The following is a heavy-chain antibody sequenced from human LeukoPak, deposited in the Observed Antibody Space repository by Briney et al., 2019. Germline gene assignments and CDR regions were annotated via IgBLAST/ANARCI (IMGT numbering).Heavy chain of an antibody. CDR3: AKATYSGYDRPTDN. Sequence: GTSLRLSCAASGFTFKNYGMHWVRQAPGKGLEWVAVISDDGSTKYYADSVKDRFTISRDNYKNTLYLQVSSLRAEDTAVYYCAKATYSGYDRPTDNWGQGTLVTVS. V-gene: IGHV3-30*18. CDR2: ISDDGSTK. J-gene: IGHJ4*02. CDR1: GFTFKNYG. D-gene: IGHD5-12*01.